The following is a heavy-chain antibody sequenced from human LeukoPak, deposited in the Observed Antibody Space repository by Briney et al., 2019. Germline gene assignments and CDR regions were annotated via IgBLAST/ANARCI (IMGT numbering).Heavy chain of an antibody. V-gene: IGHV3-21*01. D-gene: IGHD3-22*01. Sequence: GGSLRLSCAASGFTFSSYSMNWVRQAPGKGLEWVSSISSSSSYIYYADSVKGRFTISRDNSKNTLYLQMNSLRAEDMAVYYCAKDHDYYYDSSGYYDYWGQGTLVTVSS. CDR2: ISSSSSYI. CDR1: GFTFSSYS. J-gene: IGHJ4*02. CDR3: AKDHDYYYDSSGYYDY.